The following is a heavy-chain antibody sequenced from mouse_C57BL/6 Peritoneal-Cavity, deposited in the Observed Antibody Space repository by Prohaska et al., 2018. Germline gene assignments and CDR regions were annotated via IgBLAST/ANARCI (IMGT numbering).Heavy chain of an antibody. CDR2: IYSGDGDT. J-gene: IGHJ1*03. Sequence: ASLKLSCKASGYAFSSPWMNWVKQRPGKGLEWIGRIYSGDGDTNYNGKFKGKATLTADKSSSTAYMQLSSLTSEDSAVYFCAREYYYGSSYNFDVWGTGTTVTVSS. CDR1: GYAFSSPW. CDR3: AREYYYGSSYNFDV. D-gene: IGHD1-1*01. V-gene: IGHV1-82*01.